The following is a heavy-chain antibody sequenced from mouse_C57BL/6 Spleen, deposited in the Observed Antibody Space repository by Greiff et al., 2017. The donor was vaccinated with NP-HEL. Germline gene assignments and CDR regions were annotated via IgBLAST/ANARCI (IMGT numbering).Heavy chain of an antibody. Sequence: VPLQQSGPVLARPGASVKMSCKTSGYTFNSYWMHWVKQRPGQGLDWIGAIHPGNSDTSYNQKFTGKAKLTAVTSASTAYMALSSLTTADSAVYYCTREDYYGSPYYFDYWGQGTTLTVSS. CDR3: TREDYYGSPYYFDY. CDR1: GYTFNSYW. CDR2: IHPGNSDT. J-gene: IGHJ2*01. D-gene: IGHD1-1*01. V-gene: IGHV1-5*01.